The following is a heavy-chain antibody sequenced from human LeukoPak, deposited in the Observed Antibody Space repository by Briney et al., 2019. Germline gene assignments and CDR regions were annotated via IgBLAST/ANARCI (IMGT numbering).Heavy chain of an antibody. CDR1: RFTFSSYW. V-gene: IGHV3-7*01. CDR2: IKQDGSEK. J-gene: IGHJ6*02. Sequence: GGSLRLSCAASRFTFSSYWMSWVRQAPGKWLEWVANIKQDGSEKYYVDSVKGRFTISRDNAKNSLYLHMNSLRVEDTAVYYCARGPFEHDSSGHYYYYGMDVWGQGTTVTVSS. CDR3: ARGPFEHDSSGHYYYYGMDV. D-gene: IGHD3-22*01.